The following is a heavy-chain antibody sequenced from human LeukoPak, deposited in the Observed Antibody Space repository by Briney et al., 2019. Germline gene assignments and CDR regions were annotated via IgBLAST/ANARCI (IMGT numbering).Heavy chain of an antibody. J-gene: IGHJ4*02. CDR2: ITYDGSNK. CDR1: GFTFSSNA. CDR3: ARGLLGAPTSYFDY. V-gene: IGHV3-30-3*01. D-gene: IGHD1-26*01. Sequence: QPGGSLRLSCAASGFTFSSNAMHWVRQAPGKGLEWVAVITYDGSNKYYADSVKGRFTISSDNSRNTLYLQMNSLRAEDTAVYYCARGLLGAPTSYFDYWGQGTLVTVSS.